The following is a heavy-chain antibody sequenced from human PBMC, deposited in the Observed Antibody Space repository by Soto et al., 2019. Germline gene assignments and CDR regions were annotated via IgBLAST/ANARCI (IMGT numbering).Heavy chain of an antibody. CDR3: AREGDIFRDYYYGMDV. V-gene: IGHV6-1*01. D-gene: IGHD3-9*01. CDR2: TYYRSKWYN. J-gene: IGHJ6*02. Sequence: KQSQTLSLTCAISGDSVSSNSAAWHWIRQSPSRGLEWLGRTYYRSKWYNDYAVSVKSRITINPDTSKNQFSLQLNSVTPEDTAVYYCAREGDIFRDYYYGMDVWGQGTTVTVSS. CDR1: GDSVSSNSAA.